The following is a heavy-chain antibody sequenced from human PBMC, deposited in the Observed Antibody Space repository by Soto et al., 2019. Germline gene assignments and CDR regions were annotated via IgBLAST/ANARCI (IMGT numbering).Heavy chain of an antibody. CDR2: INAGNGNT. J-gene: IGHJ4*02. V-gene: IGHV1-3*01. CDR1: GYTFTSYS. Sequence: QVQLVQSGAEVKKPGASVKVSCEASGYTFTSYSIHWVRQAPGQRLEWMGWINAGNGNTKYSQKFQGRVTITGDTSASTAYMELSSLRSEDTAVYYCAREHDFWSNYCFDYWGQGTLVIVSS. CDR3: AREHDFWSNYCFDY. D-gene: IGHD3-3*01.